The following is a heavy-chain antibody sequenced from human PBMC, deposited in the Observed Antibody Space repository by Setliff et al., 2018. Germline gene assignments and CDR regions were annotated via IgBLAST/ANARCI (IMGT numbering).Heavy chain of an antibody. D-gene: IGHD3-10*01. Sequence: PGESLKISCKGSGYSFTNYWIGWVRQMPGKGLEWMGIIYPGDSDSRYSPSFQGQVTISADKSISTAYLQWSSLKASDTAMSYCARLGSYGSGTYLDNNNRWFDPWGQGTLVTVSS. CDR3: ARLGSYGSGTYLDNNNRWFDP. CDR2: IYPGDSDS. CDR1: GYSFTNYW. V-gene: IGHV5-51*01. J-gene: IGHJ5*02.